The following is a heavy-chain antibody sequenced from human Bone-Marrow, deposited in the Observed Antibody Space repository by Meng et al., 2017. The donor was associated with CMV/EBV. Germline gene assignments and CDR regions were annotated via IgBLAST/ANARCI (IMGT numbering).Heavy chain of an antibody. CDR2: INPNSGGT. D-gene: IGHD2-2*01. CDR1: GYTFTGYY. V-gene: IGHV1-2*02. CDR3: ARLARLSSRGYCSSTSCHYYYYGMDG. J-gene: IGHJ6*02. Sequence: ASVKVSCKASGYTFTGYYMHWVRQAPGQGLEWMGWINPNSGGTNYAQKFQGGVTMTRDTSISTAYMELSRLRSDDTAVYYCARLARLSSRGYCSSTSCHYYYYGMDGWGQGTTVTVSS.